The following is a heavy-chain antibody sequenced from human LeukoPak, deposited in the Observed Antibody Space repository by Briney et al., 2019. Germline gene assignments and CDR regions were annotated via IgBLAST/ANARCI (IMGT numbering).Heavy chain of an antibody. D-gene: IGHD6-13*01. V-gene: IGHV1-69*13. J-gene: IGHJ6*03. CDR3: ARAGGIAAAGTNYYYYYYMDV. CDR2: IIPIFGTA. CDR1: GGTFSSYA. Sequence: SVKVSCKASGGTFSSYAISWVRQAPGQGLEWMGGIIPIFGTANYAQKFQGRVTITADESTSTAYMELSSLRSEDTAVYYCARAGGIAAAGTNYYYYYYMDVWGKGTTVTVSS.